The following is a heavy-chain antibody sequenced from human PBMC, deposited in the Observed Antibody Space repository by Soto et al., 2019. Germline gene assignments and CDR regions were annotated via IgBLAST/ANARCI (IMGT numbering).Heavy chain of an antibody. CDR1: GGSISSSSYY. D-gene: IGHD6-19*01. CDR3: ARQSRVSVAVAGYFDY. J-gene: IGHJ4*02. Sequence: QQQLQESGPGLVKPSETLSLTCTVSGGSISSSSYYWGWIRQPPGKGPEWVESIYYSGTTYYNPSLKSRVTIFVDTPTNQFSLKLSAVTAADIAVYYCARQSRVSVAVAGYFDYWGQGTLVTVSS. V-gene: IGHV4-39*01. CDR2: IYYSGTT.